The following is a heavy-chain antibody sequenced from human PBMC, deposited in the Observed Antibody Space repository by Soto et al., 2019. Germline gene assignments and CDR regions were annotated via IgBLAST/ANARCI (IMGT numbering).Heavy chain of an antibody. J-gene: IGHJ4*02. CDR1: GFTFSSYG. D-gene: IGHD1-26*01. Sequence: GGSLRLSCAASGFTFSSYGMHWVRQAPGKGLEWVAVISYDGSNKYYADSVKGRFTISRDNSKNTLYLQMNSLRAEDTAVYYCAKVSGGSYHDYWGQGTLVTGSS. V-gene: IGHV3-30*18. CDR2: ISYDGSNK. CDR3: AKVSGGSYHDY.